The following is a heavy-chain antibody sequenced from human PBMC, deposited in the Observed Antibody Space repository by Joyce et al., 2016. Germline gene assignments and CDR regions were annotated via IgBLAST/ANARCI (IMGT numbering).Heavy chain of an antibody. CDR2: IKRDTSGGTT. CDR1: GFTFSPAW. D-gene: IGHD1-1*01. Sequence: EGQLVESGGGLVKPGGSLRLSCAASGFTFSPAWMSWVRQAPGKGLEWVAIIKRDTSGGTTDYTAPVKGRFAISRDDSKNTVYLQMNSLKTEDTGIYYCTADDSTRGGFELDYWGQGTLVTVSS. J-gene: IGHJ4*02. CDR3: TADDSTRGGFELDY. V-gene: IGHV3-15*01.